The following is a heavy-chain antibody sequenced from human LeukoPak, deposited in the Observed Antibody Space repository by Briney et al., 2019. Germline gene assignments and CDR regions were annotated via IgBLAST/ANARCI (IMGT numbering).Heavy chain of an antibody. Sequence: PGGSLRLSCAASGFTFSSYAMSWVRQAPGKGLEWVSAISGSGGSTYYADSVKGRFTISRDNSKNTLYLQMNSLRAKDTAVYYCAKDLWSYYYYYMDVWGKGTTVTVSS. CDR2: ISGSGGST. CDR1: GFTFSSYA. J-gene: IGHJ6*03. D-gene: IGHD3-10*01. V-gene: IGHV3-23*01. CDR3: AKDLWSYYYYYMDV.